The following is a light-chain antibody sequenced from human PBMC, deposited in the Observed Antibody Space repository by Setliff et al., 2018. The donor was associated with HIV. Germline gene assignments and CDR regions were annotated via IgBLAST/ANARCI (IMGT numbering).Light chain of an antibody. Sequence: QSVLTQPPSVSGAPGQRVTISCTGSSSNIGAGYDVHWYQQLPGTAPKLLIYDNNNRPSGVPDRFSGSKSGTSASLAITGLQADDEADYYCQSYDSSLSDSYVFGTGTKV. CDR1: SSNIGAGYD. CDR2: DNN. CDR3: QSYDSSLSDSYV. V-gene: IGLV1-40*01. J-gene: IGLJ1*01.